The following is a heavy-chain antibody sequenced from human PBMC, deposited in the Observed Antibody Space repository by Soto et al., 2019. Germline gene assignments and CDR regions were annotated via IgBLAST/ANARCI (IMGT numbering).Heavy chain of an antibody. D-gene: IGHD4-17*01. V-gene: IGHV3-74*01. CDR2: ISSAGSST. J-gene: IGHJ4*02. CDR1: GLTFSSYW. Sequence: EVQLVESGGGLVQPGGSLRLSCAGSGLTFSSYWMHWDRRTPGKGLVWVSRISSAGSSTSYADYVKGRFTITRDNAKNTLYLQMNSLRAVDTAVYYCTLSHTVTTDYWGQGTLVTVSS. CDR3: TLSHTVTTDY.